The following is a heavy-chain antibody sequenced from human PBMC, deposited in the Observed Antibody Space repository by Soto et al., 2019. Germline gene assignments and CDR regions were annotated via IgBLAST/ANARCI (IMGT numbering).Heavy chain of an antibody. D-gene: IGHD2-21*02. J-gene: IGHJ4*02. CDR1: GFTFSNFG. V-gene: IGHV3-30*03. CDR2: ISYDAANK. Sequence: QVQLVESGGDVVQPGSSLRLSCAASGFTFSNFGMHWVRQAPGKGLEWVAYISYDAANKYYADSVRGRFTISRDNSENTLHLQIDSLSGADSALYFCASGTAFDHWGQGTPVSVSS. CDR3: ASGTAFDH.